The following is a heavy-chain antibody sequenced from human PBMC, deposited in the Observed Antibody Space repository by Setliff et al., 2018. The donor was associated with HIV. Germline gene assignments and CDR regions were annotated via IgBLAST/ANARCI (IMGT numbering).Heavy chain of an antibody. CDR1: GGSISSGGYY. Sequence: PSETLSLTCTVSGGSISSGGYYWSWIRQHPGEGLEWIGYIYYSGSTYYNPSLKSRVTISVDTSKNQFSLKLSPVTAADTAVYYCASLDGSESPYIYYYYMDVWGKGTAVTVSS. D-gene: IGHD3-10*01. J-gene: IGHJ6*03. CDR2: IYYSGST. V-gene: IGHV4-31*03. CDR3: ASLDGSESPYIYYYYMDV.